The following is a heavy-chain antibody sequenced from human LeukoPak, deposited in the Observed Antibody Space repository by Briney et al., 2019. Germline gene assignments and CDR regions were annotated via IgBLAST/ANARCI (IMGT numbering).Heavy chain of an antibody. Sequence: GRSLRLSCAASGFTFSRYEMNWVRQAPRKGLEWGSYISSSGSTIYYADSVKGRFNISRDNAKNSLYLQMNSLRTEDTAVYYCGRSSRINASLYYYMDVGGKGTTVTVSS. V-gene: IGHV3-48*03. D-gene: IGHD2-15*01. CDR2: ISSSGSTI. CDR1: GFTFSRYE. CDR3: GRSSRINASLYYYMDV. J-gene: IGHJ6*03.